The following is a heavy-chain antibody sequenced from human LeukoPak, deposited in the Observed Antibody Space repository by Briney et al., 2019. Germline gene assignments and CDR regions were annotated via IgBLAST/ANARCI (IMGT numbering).Heavy chain of an antibody. V-gene: IGHV1-69*13. CDR1: GYTFTSYY. CDR2: IIPIFGTA. Sequence: SVKVSCKASGYTFTSYYMHWVRQAPGQGLEWMGGIIPIFGTANYAQKFQGRVTITADESTSTAYMELSSLRSEDTAVYYCARETGYSYGQYYFDYWGQGTLVTASS. D-gene: IGHD5-18*01. J-gene: IGHJ4*02. CDR3: ARETGYSYGQYYFDY.